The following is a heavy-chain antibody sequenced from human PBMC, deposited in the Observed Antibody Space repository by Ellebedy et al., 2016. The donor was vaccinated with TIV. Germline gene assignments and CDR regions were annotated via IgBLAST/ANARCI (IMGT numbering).Heavy chain of an antibody. V-gene: IGHV4-59*01. CDR3: ARVVWQQPVSYAFDI. CDR1: GGSISTYY. J-gene: IGHJ3*02. Sequence: MPSETLSLTCAVSGGSISTYYWSWIRQPPGKGLAWIGYLYYRGGTNYNPSLKRRVTISVDTSKNYFSLRLTAVTAAYTAVYYCARVVWQQPVSYAFDIWGQGTMVTVSS. CDR2: LYYRGGT. D-gene: IGHD6-13*01.